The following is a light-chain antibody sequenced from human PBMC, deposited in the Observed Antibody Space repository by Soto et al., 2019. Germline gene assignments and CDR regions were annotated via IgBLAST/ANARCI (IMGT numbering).Light chain of an antibody. CDR3: QQTYSTLSIT. Sequence: DIQMTQSPSSLSASVGDRVTITCRASESIARHLNWYQQKPGKAPKLLIYAASSLQNGVPSRFRGGGSETDFTLTISNLQPEDFATYYCQQTYSTLSITFGQGTRLEI. CDR1: ESIARH. CDR2: AAS. V-gene: IGKV1-39*01. J-gene: IGKJ5*01.